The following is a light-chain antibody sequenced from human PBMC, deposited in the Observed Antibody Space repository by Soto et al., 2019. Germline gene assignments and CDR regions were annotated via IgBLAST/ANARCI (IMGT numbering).Light chain of an antibody. V-gene: IGKV3-11*01. J-gene: IGKJ4*01. CDR1: QSVGSY. Sequence: EIVLTQSPATLSLSPGERATLSCRASQSVGSYLAWYQQKPGQAPRLLIYDASNRATGIPARFSGSGSGTDFTLTISSLEPEDFAVYYCQQRSNWPTFGGGTEVDIK. CDR2: DAS. CDR3: QQRSNWPT.